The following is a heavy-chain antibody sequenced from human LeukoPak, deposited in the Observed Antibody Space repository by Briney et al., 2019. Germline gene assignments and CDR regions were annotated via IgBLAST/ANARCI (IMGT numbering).Heavy chain of an antibody. CDR3: ARDKRHYDFWSGSIDP. CDR1: GYTFTGYY. Sequence: ASVKVSCKASGYTFTGYYMHWVRQAPGQGLEWMGWINPNSGGTNYAQKFQGWVTMTRDTSISTAYMELSSLRSEDTAVYYCARDKRHYDFWSGSIDPWGQGTLVTVSS. D-gene: IGHD3-3*01. V-gene: IGHV1-2*04. J-gene: IGHJ5*02. CDR2: INPNSGGT.